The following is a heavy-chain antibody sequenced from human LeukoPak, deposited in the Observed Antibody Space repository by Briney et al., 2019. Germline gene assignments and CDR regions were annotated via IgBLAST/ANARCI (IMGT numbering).Heavy chain of an antibody. CDR3: ARGRGYSYGTGAFDI. D-gene: IGHD5-18*01. CDR2: MNPNSGNT. CDR1: GYTFTSYD. V-gene: IGHV1-8*01. Sequence: ASVKVSCEASGYTFTSYDINWVRQATGQGLEWMGWMNPNSGNTGYAQKFQGRVTMTRNTSISTAYMELSSLRSEDTAVYYGARGRGYSYGTGAFDIWGQGAMVTVSS. J-gene: IGHJ3*02.